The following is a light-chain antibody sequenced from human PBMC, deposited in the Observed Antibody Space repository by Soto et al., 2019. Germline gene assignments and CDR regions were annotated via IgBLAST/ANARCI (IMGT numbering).Light chain of an antibody. V-gene: IGLV2-8*01. CDR3: LAYAGRTTLV. CDR2: EVN. Sequence: SALTQPPSASGSPGQSVTISCTGTSRDIGGYDFVSWYQQYPGKAPQLIISEVNQRPSGVPDRFSGSQSGNTASLTVSGLQSEDEADYYCLAYAGRTTLVFGTGTKVTVL. J-gene: IGLJ1*01. CDR1: SRDIGGYDF.